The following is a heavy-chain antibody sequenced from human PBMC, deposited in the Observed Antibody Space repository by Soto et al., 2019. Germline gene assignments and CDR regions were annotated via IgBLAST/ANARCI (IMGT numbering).Heavy chain of an antibody. CDR3: ARSPFGAYRSGNFFAEYFQH. J-gene: IGHJ1*01. CDR1: GFTVSNNY. Sequence: GGSLRLSCAASGFTVSNNYMSWVRQAPGKGLEWVSVMYGGGSTYYADSVRGRFTISRDTSKNTLYLEMNSLRAEDTAVYYCARSPFGAYRSGNFFAEYFQHWGKGTLV. V-gene: IGHV3-53*01. CDR2: MYGGGST. D-gene: IGHD3-22*01.